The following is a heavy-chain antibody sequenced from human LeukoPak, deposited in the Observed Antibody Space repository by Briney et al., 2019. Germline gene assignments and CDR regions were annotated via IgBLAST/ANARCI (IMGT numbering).Heavy chain of an antibody. Sequence: GGSLRLSCAASGFTFSSYGMNWVRQAPGKGLEWVSYISSRSSTIDYADSVKGRFTISRDNAKNSLYLQMNSLRAEDTAVYYCARDAVARWFDPWGQGTLVTVSS. J-gene: IGHJ5*02. CDR1: GFTFSSYG. CDR3: ARDAVARWFDP. CDR2: ISSRSSTI. V-gene: IGHV3-48*01. D-gene: IGHD4-23*01.